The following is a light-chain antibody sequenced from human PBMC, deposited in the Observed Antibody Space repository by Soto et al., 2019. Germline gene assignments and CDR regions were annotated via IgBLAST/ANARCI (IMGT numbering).Light chain of an antibody. CDR3: SSYTSSAPFYV. CDR2: DVN. V-gene: IGLV2-14*03. J-gene: IGLJ1*01. CDR1: STDVDGYDY. Sequence: QSVLTQPASVSGSPGQSITISCTGASTDVDGYDYVSWYQQHPGQAPKLMIYDVNNRPSGFSYRFSGSKSGDTASLTISGLQAEDDADYYCSSYTSSAPFYVFGTGTKVTVL.